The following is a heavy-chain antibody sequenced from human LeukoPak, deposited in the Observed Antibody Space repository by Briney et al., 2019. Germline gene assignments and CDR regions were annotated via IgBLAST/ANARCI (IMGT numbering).Heavy chain of an antibody. CDR1: GFTFSSYS. CDR3: ARRAPSHDFDD. Sequence: KPGGSLRLSCAASGFTFSSYSMNWVRQAPGKGLEWVAAISTTSGNICYADSVKGRFTISRDNAKNSLYLQMNSLRVEDTALYYCARRAPSHDFDDWGQGTLVTVSS. J-gene: IGHJ4*02. V-gene: IGHV3-21*01. CDR2: ISTTSGNI.